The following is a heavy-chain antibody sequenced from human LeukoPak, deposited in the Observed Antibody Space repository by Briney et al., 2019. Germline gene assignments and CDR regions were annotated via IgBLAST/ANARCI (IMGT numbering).Heavy chain of an antibody. V-gene: IGHV4-59*01. Sequence: SETLSLTCTVSGVSISGNYWSWIRQPPGKGLEWIGYIFYTGSTNYNPSLQSRVTILLDTSKNQFSLKLSSVSAADTAVYYCARVVNHGYFDYWGQGTLVTVSS. D-gene: IGHD4-17*01. CDR3: ARVVNHGYFDY. CDR1: GVSISGNY. CDR2: IFYTGST. J-gene: IGHJ4*02.